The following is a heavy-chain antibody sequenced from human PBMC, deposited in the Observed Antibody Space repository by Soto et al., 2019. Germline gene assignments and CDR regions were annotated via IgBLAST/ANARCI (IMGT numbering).Heavy chain of an antibody. CDR3: ARGGGDGVYRPLDY. Sequence: QVQLVESGGGVVQAGRSLRLSCAASGFTFSSHAMHWVRQAPGKGLEWVALISYDGTNKYYADSVKGRFTISRDDFKNTMLVQMSSMRPKDTDVYYYARGGGDGVYRPLDYWCQGIMVTVSS. CDR1: GFTFSSHA. J-gene: IGHJ4*02. V-gene: IGHV3-30-3*01. D-gene: IGHD6-13*01. CDR2: ISYDGTNK.